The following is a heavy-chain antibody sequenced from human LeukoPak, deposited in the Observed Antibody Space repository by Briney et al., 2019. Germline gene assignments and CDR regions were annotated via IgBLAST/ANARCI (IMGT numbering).Heavy chain of an antibody. CDR3: VRDVPHNWFDS. V-gene: IGHV3-74*01. Sequence: GGSLRLSCAASGFTFTSYWMHWVRQAPGKGLVWVSLVETDGSSATYADSVRGRFTISRDNAKNTVYLQMNSLRVEDTAVYYCVRDVPHNWFDSWGRELWSPSPQ. CDR1: GFTFTSYW. CDR2: VETDGSSA. J-gene: IGHJ5*01.